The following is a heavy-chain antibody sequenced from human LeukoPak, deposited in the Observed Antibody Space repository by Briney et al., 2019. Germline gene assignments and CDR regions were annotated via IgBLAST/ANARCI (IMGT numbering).Heavy chain of an antibody. V-gene: IGHV4-39*01. D-gene: IGHD6-6*01. Sequence: PSETLSLTCTVSVGSISSSSSYGGSIRQPPGKGLEWIGSIYYSGSTYYNPSLKSRVTISVDTSKNQFSMKLSSVTAADTAVYYCARHGHRAARYLGNWFDPWGQGTLVTVSS. CDR3: ARHGHRAARYLGNWFDP. CDR1: VGSISSSSSY. CDR2: IYYSGST. J-gene: IGHJ5*02.